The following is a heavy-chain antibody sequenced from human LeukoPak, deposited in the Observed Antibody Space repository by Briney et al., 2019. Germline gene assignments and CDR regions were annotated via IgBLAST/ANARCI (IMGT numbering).Heavy chain of an antibody. J-gene: IGHJ5*02. D-gene: IGHD6-19*01. Sequence: GESLKISCKGSGYSFTSYRIGWVRQMPGKGLGWMGIIYPGDSDTRHSPSIQGQATISADKSISTAYLQWSSLKASDTAMYYCAGKEQWLSTGNWFDPWGQGTLVTVSS. CDR2: IYPGDSDT. CDR3: AGKEQWLSTGNWFDP. V-gene: IGHV5-51*01. CDR1: GYSFTSYR.